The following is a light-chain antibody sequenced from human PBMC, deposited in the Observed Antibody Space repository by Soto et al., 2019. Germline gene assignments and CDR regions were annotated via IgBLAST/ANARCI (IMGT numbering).Light chain of an antibody. CDR1: QTVSSN. CDR2: DAS. V-gene: IGKV3-15*01. CDR3: QQYNNWPPIT. Sequence: EIVMTQSPATLSVSPGERATRSCRGSQTVSSNLAWYQQKPGQAPRLLIYDASTRATGIPVRFRGSGSGTEFTLTISSLQSEDFGVYYCQQYNNWPPITFGQGTRLEIK. J-gene: IGKJ5*01.